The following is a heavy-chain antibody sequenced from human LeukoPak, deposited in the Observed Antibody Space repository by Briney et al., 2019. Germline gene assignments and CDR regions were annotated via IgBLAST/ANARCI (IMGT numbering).Heavy chain of an antibody. CDR2: ISGSGGTT. CDR3: AKGGEIQLWFGSFDY. V-gene: IGHV3-23*01. J-gene: IGHJ4*02. D-gene: IGHD5-18*01. CDR1: GFTFSNYA. Sequence: PGGSLRLSCAASGFTFSNYAMSWVRQAPGKGLEWVSGISGSGGTTYYADSVKGRFTISRDNSKNTLYLQMNSLRAEDTAVYYCAKGGEIQLWFGSFDYWGQGTLVTVSS.